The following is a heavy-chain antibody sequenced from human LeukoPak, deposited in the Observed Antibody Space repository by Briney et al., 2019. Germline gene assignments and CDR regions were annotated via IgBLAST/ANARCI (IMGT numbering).Heavy chain of an antibody. J-gene: IGHJ6*03. CDR1: SFTFSSYV. CDR3: AKCSGWFVRGKDYYYYYMDV. Sequence: GRSLRLSCGASSFTFSSYVMSWVRQAPGKGLEWVSTVSTTGGSTYYADSVKGRFTISRDNSKDTLYLQMNSLRAEDTAVYYCAKCSGWFVRGKDYYYYYMDVWGKGTTVTVSS. CDR2: VSTTGGST. V-gene: IGHV3-23*01. D-gene: IGHD6-19*01.